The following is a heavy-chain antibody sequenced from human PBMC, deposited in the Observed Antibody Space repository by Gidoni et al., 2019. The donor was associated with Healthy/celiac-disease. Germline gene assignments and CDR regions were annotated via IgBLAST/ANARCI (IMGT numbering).Heavy chain of an antibody. CDR3: AKGGAPTVFRYYGMDV. D-gene: IGHD4-17*01. CDR2: ISGSGGST. Sequence: EVQLLESGGGLVQPGGSLRLYCAASGFTFSSDAMSWVRQAPGKGLEWVSAISGSGGSTYYADSVKGRFTISRDNSKNTLYLQMNSLRAEDTAVYYCAKGGAPTVFRYYGMDVWGQGTTVTVSS. CDR1: GFTFSSDA. J-gene: IGHJ6*02. V-gene: IGHV3-23*01.